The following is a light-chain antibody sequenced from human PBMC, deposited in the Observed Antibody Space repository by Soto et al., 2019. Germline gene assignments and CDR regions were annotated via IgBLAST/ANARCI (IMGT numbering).Light chain of an antibody. CDR1: QSVSSSY. V-gene: IGKV3-20*01. J-gene: IGKJ1*01. CDR3: QQYGSSPWT. CDR2: GAS. Sequence: EIVLTQSPGTMSLSPGERATLSCRASQSVSSSYLAWYQQKPGQAPRLLIYGASSRATGIPDRFSGSGSVAAVSLTISRLEPQDFAVYYCQQYGSSPWTFGQGTKVEIK.